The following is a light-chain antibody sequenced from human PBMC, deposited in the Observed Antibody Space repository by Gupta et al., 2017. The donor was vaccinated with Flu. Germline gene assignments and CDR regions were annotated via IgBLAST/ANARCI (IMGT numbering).Light chain of an antibody. CDR3: SSYTSSYTDV. Sequence: QSSLTQPPSVSGSPGQSVTISCTGTSSDIGTYNRVSWYQQPPGTAPKLMSYEVSNRPSGVPDRFSASKSGNTASLNISGLQGEDEADYYCSSYTSSYTDVFGTGKKVTVL. CDR2: EVS. CDR1: SSDIGTYNR. V-gene: IGLV2-18*02. J-gene: IGLJ1*01.